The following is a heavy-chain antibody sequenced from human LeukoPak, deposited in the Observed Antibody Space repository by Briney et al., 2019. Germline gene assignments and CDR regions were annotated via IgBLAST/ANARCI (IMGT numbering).Heavy chain of an antibody. Sequence: LSLTCAVYGGSFSGYYWSWIRQPPGKGLEWVSYISSSSSAVYYTDSVKGRFTISRDNAKNSLYLQMNSLRAEDTAVYYCARDRDDFWSGYADAYYFDYWGQGTLVTVSS. J-gene: IGHJ4*02. V-gene: IGHV3-11*04. D-gene: IGHD3-3*01. CDR2: ISSSSSAV. CDR1: GGSFSGYY. CDR3: ARDRDDFWSGYADAYYFDY.